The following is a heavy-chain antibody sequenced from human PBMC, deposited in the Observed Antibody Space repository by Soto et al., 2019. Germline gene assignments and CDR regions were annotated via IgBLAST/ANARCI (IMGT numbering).Heavy chain of an antibody. CDR3: ARSMYSTSAQLYYGMDV. CDR2: MYHSGIT. V-gene: IGHV4-38-2*01. J-gene: IGHJ6*02. D-gene: IGHD6-6*01. CDR1: GYSIRSGYF. Sequence: PSETLSLTCAVSGYSIRSGYFWGWIRQPPGKGLEWIGSMYHSGITYYNLSLKSRVTISADTSKNQLSLKLSSATAADTAVYYCARSMYSTSAQLYYGMDVWGQGTTVTVS.